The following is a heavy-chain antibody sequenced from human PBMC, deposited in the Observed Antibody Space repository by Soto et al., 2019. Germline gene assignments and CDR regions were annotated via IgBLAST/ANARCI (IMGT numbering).Heavy chain of an antibody. J-gene: IGHJ5*01. CDR1: GYTVTGYY. CDR2: SNPNSGGT. D-gene: IGHD5-12*01. V-gene: IGHV1-2*04. Sequence: QVQLVQSGAEVKKPGASVKVSCKSSGYTVTGYYMHWVRQAPGQGLEWMGWSNPNSGGTNYVQRFQSSVTMTRDTSLGTAYRELSSLRSDDTAVYYWAREGGYDSRCDSWGQGTLVTVSS. CDR3: AREGGYDSRCDS.